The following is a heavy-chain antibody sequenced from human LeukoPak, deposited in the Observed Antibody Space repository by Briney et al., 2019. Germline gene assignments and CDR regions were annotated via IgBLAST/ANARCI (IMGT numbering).Heavy chain of an antibody. V-gene: IGHV4-30-4*01. CDR3: ARSKTYYDILTGYAYPFDY. CDR1: GGSISSGDYY. CDR2: IYYSGST. Sequence: PSQTLSLTCTVSGGSISSGDYYWSWIRQPPGKGLEWIGYIYYSGSTYYNPSLKSRVTISVDTSKNQFSLKLSSVTAAGTAVYYCARSKTYYDILTGYAYPFDYWGQGTLVTVSS. D-gene: IGHD3-9*01. J-gene: IGHJ4*02.